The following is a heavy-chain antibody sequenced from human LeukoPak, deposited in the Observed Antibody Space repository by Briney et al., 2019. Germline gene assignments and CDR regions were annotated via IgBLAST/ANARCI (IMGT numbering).Heavy chain of an antibody. CDR3: ARYNGDYVAAFDI. Sequence: PSETLSLTCTVSGGSISSYYWSWIRQPPGKGLEWIGYIYYSGSTNYNPSLKSRVTISVDKSKNQFSLKLSSVTAADTAVYYCARYNGDYVAAFDIWGQGTMVTVSS. D-gene: IGHD4-17*01. J-gene: IGHJ3*02. CDR2: IYYSGST. CDR1: GGSISSYY. V-gene: IGHV4-59*12.